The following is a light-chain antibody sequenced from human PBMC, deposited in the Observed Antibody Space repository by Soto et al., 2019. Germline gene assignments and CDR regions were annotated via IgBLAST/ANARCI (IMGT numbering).Light chain of an antibody. CDR3: QQYNNWPPWT. CDR1: QSVSNS. J-gene: IGKJ1*01. V-gene: IGKV3-15*01. CDR2: GAS. Sequence: EIVMTQSPATLSVSPGERATLSCRASQSVSNSFAWYQQKPGQAPRLLIYGASTRATGIPARFSGSGSGTEFTLTISSLQSEDFAVYYCQQYNNWPPWTFGQGTKVEIK.